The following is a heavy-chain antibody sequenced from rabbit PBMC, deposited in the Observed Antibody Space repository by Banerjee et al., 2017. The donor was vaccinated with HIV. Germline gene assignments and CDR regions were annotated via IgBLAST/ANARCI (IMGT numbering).Heavy chain of an antibody. CDR1: GIDLSSYG. CDR2: IYTSSGST. D-gene: IGHD1-1*01. J-gene: IGHJ4*01. CDR3: ARYVSSSGYPYYFNL. Sequence: QEQLVESGGGLVTLGGSLKFSCKASGIDLSSYGISWVRQAPGKGLEWIACIYTSSGSTWYASWAKGRFTISKSTSLNTVTLQMTNLTGADTATYFCARYVSSSGYPYYFNLWGQGTLVTVS. V-gene: IGHV1S43*01.